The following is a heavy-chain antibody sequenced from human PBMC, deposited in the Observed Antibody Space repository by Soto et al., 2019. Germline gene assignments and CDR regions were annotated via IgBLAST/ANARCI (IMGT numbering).Heavy chain of an antibody. D-gene: IGHD6-19*01. V-gene: IGHV3-23*01. CDR3: AKDFGSSGWYGY. J-gene: IGHJ4*02. Sequence: PGGSLRLSCAASGFTFSSYAMSWVRQAPGKGLEWVSAISGSGGSTYYADSVKGRFTISGDNSKNTLYLQMNSLRAEDTAVYYCAKDFGSSGWYGYWGQGTLVTVSS. CDR2: ISGSGGST. CDR1: GFTFSSYA.